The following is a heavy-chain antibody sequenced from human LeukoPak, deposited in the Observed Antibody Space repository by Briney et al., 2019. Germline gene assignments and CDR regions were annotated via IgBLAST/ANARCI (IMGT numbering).Heavy chain of an antibody. CDR1: GYTFTSYY. J-gene: IGHJ6*02. V-gene: IGHV1-46*01. Sequence: ASVKVSCKASGYTFTSYYMHWVRQAPGQGLEWMGIINPSGGSTSYAQKFQGRVTMTRDTSTSTVYMELSSLRSEDTAVYYCARVRHPGGGYDSSSYYYGMDVWGQGTTVTVSS. CDR2: INPSGGST. D-gene: IGHD5-12*01. CDR3: ARVRHPGGGYDSSSYYYGMDV.